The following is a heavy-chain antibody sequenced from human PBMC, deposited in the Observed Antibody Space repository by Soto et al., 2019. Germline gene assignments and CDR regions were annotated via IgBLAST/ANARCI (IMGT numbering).Heavy chain of an antibody. CDR2: ISWNSGSI. D-gene: IGHD3-22*01. CDR1: GFTFDDYV. CDR3: AKASGYIYYYCMDG. Sequence: EVQLVESGGGLVQPGRSLRLSCAASGFTFDDYVMHWVRQAPGKGLEWVSGISWNSGSIGYADSVKGRVTISRDNAKNSLYLQMNSLRAEDTALYYCAKASGYIYYYCMDGWGKGTTVTVSS. J-gene: IGHJ6*03. V-gene: IGHV3-9*01.